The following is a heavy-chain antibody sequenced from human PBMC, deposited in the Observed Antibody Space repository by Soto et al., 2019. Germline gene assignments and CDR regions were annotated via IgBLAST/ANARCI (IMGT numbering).Heavy chain of an antibody. Sequence: GGSLRLSCAASGFTFSSYSMNWVRQAPGKGLEWVSSISSSSSYIYYADSVKGRFTISRDNAKNSLYLQMNSLRAEDTAVYYCARDASLTPTDWFDPWGQGTLVTVSS. CDR2: ISSSSSYI. J-gene: IGHJ5*02. CDR1: GFTFSSYS. D-gene: IGHD2-2*01. CDR3: ARDASLTPTDWFDP. V-gene: IGHV3-21*01.